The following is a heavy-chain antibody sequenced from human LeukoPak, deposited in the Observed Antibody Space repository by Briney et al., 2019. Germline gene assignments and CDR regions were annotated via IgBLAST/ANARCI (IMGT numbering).Heavy chain of an antibody. CDR1: GFTFSSYW. CDR3: AGDCLKYGPLQNCPFDY. Sequence: AGGSLRLSCAASGFTFSSYWMSWVRQAPGKGLEWVANIKEDGGEKYYVDSVKGRFTISRDNAKKSLYMQMHSLRAEDTAVYYCAGDCLKYGPLQNCPFDYWGQGTLVTVSS. J-gene: IGHJ4*02. CDR2: IKEDGGEK. V-gene: IGHV3-7*01. D-gene: IGHD1-1*01.